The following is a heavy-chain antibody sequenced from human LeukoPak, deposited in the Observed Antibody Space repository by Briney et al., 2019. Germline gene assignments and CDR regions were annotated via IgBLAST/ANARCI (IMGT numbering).Heavy chain of an antibody. V-gene: IGHV1-2*02. Sequence: ASVKVSCKASGYTFTGCYMHWVRQAPGQGLEWMGWINPNSGGTNYAQKFQGRVTMTRDTSISTAYMELSRLRSDDTAVYYCARSMSRLRYFDWSTAPAYYYYGMDVWGQGTTVTVSS. D-gene: IGHD3-9*01. J-gene: IGHJ6*02. CDR1: GYTFTGCY. CDR3: ARSMSRLRYFDWSTAPAYYYYGMDV. CDR2: INPNSGGT.